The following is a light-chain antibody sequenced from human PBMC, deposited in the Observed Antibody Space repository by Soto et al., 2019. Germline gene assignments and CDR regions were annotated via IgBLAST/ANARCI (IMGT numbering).Light chain of an antibody. V-gene: IGLV2-14*01. Sequence: QSALTQPASVSGSPGQSITISCTGASSDVGGYNYVSWYQQHPGKAPKLMIYDVSNRPSGVSNRFSGSKSGNTASLTISVLQAEDEADYYCSSYTSSSTLFGTGTKLTVL. CDR3: SSYTSSSTL. CDR1: SSDVGGYNY. J-gene: IGLJ1*01. CDR2: DVS.